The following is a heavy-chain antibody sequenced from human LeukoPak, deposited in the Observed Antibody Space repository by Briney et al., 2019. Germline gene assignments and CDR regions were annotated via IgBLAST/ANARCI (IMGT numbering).Heavy chain of an antibody. CDR3: ARESGPFYYGMDV. CDR1: GGSISSGDYY. V-gene: IGHV4-30-4*01. D-gene: IGHD6-25*01. CDR2: IYYSGST. Sequence: SETLSLTCTVSGGSISSGDYYWSWIRQPPGKGLEWIGHIYYSGSTYYNPSLKSRVTISVDTSKNQFSLKLSSVTAADTAVYYCARESGPFYYGMDVWGQGTTVTVSS. J-gene: IGHJ6*02.